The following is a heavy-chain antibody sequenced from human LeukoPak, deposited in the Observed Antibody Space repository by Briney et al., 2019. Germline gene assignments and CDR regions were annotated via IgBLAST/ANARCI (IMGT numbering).Heavy chain of an antibody. J-gene: IGHJ4*02. CDR1: GFIFDDYG. V-gene: IGHV3-9*01. D-gene: IGHD2-2*01. CDR2: ISWNSGYI. CDR3: AKGKKAVVPAANFDY. Sequence: GGSLRLSCAASGFIFDDYGMSWVRQAPGKGLEWVSGISWNSGYIGYADSVKGRFTISRDNAKNSLYLQMNSLRAEDTALYYCAKGKKAVVPAANFDYWGQGTLVTVSS.